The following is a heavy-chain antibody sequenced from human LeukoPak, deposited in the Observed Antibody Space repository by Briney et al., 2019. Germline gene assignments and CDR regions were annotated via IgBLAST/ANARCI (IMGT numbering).Heavy chain of an antibody. J-gene: IGHJ4*02. V-gene: IGHV3-30*18. D-gene: IGHD1-1*01. CDR3: AKGVSRGVDPTGLEY. Sequence: GGSLRLSCVASGFTFSSYGMHWVRQAPGKGPEWVAVISYDGSDRYYANFVKGRFTVSRDNSKNTLFLQTNSMRPEDTAVYYCAKGVSRGVDPTGLEYWGQGTLVTVSS. CDR2: ISYDGSDR. CDR1: GFTFSSYG.